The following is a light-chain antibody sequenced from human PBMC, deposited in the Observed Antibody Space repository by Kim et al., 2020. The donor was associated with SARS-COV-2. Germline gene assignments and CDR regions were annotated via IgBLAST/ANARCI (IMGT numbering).Light chain of an antibody. CDR2: DVS. J-gene: IGKJ1*01. Sequence: DIQMTQSPSPLSASVGDRVTITCRASQSISTWLAWYQHKPGKAPKLLIHDVSSLESGVPSRFSGSGSGTEFTLTISSLQPDDYATYYCQQYDTNSRTFGRGTKVDIK. CDR3: QQYDTNSRT. V-gene: IGKV1-5*01. CDR1: QSISTW.